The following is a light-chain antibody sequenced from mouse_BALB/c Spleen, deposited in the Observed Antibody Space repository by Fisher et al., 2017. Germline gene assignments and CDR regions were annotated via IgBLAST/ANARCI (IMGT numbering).Light chain of an antibody. CDR1: SSVSY. CDR3: QQNNEDPFT. V-gene: IGKV3-10*01. CDR2: LAS. Sequence: IVMTQTPALMSASPGEKVTMTCSASSSVSYMYWYQQKPGQPPKLLIYLASNLESGVPARFSGSGSRTDFTLTIDPVEADDAATYYCQQNNEDPFTFGSGTKLEIK. J-gene: IGKJ4*01.